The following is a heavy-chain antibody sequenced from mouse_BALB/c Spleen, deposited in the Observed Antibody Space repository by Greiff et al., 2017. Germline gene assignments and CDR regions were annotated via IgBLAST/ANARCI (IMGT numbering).Heavy chain of an antibody. CDR3: ARTGVVARYYFDY. D-gene: IGHD1-1*01. CDR2: INPSSGYT. V-gene: IGHV1-4*02. J-gene: IGHJ2*01. Sequence: VKLQQSAAELARPGASVKMSCKASGYTFTSYTMHWVKQRPGQGLEWIGYINPSSGYTEYNQKFKDKTTLTADKSSSTAYMQLSSLTSEDSAVYYCARTGVVARYYFDYWGQGTTLTVSS. CDR1: GYTFTSYT.